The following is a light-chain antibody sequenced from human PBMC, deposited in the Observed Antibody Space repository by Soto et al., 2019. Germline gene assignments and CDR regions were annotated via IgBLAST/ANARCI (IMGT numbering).Light chain of an antibody. CDR3: QQYNSYWT. J-gene: IGKJ1*01. V-gene: IGKV1-5*01. CDR1: QSISSW. Sequence: IQKTKSPDTLAASIGERVTITCRASQSISSWLAWYQQKPGKAPKLLIYDASSLESGVPSRFSGSGSGTEFTLTISSLQPDDFATYYCQQYNSYWTFGQGTKVDIK. CDR2: DAS.